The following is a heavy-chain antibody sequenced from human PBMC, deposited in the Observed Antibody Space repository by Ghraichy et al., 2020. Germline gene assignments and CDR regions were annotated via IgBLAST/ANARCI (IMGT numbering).Heavy chain of an antibody. CDR1: GGSFSGYY. Sequence: SETLSLTCAVYGGSFSGYYWSWIRQPPGKGLEWIGEINHSGSTNYNPSLKSRVTISVDTSKNQFSLKLSSMTAADTAVYYCARGKGRGLQMVRGVIITYFDYWGQGTLVTVSS. J-gene: IGHJ4*02. CDR2: INHSGST. D-gene: IGHD3-10*01. V-gene: IGHV4-34*01. CDR3: ARGKGRGLQMVRGVIITYFDY.